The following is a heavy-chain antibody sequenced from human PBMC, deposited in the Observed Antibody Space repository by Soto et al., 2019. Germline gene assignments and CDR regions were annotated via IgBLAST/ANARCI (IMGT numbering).Heavy chain of an antibody. J-gene: IGHJ4*02. CDR1: AGSISPGTW. D-gene: IGHD3-9*01. Sequence: SQTLSLSCAGSAGSISPGTWWSWVRQPPEKGLEWIGEIYHSGSTNYNPSLKSRVTISVDKSKNQFSLKLSSVTAADTAVYYCARGGKYDILTGFPNYFDYRAQGTPVTVS. CDR3: ARGGKYDILTGFPNYFDY. V-gene: IGHV4-4*02. CDR2: IYHSGST.